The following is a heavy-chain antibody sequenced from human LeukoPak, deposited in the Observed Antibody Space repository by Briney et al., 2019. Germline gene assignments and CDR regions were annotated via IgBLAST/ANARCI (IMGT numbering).Heavy chain of an antibody. CDR2: IYYNGST. J-gene: IGHJ4*02. D-gene: IGHD2-2*01. Sequence: SETLSLTCTVSGGSISSYYWSWIRQPPGKGLEWIGYIYYNGSTNYNPSLKSRVTISVDTSKNQFSLKLSSVTAADTAVYYCAKDLPTTYCSSTSCYVSRLGTLDYWGQGTLVTVSS. CDR3: AKDLPTTYCSSTSCYVSRLGTLDY. V-gene: IGHV4-59*01. CDR1: GGSISSYY.